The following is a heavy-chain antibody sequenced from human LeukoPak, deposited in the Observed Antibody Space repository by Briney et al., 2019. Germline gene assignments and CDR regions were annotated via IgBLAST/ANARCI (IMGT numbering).Heavy chain of an antibody. D-gene: IGHD6-13*01. V-gene: IGHV3-74*01. CDR1: GFTFSDYW. J-gene: IGHJ4*02. Sequence: PGGSLRLSCAASGFTFSDYWMHWVRQAPGKGLVWVSRINPDGSSASYADSVKGRFTISRDNAKNTLYLQMNSLRAEDTAVYYCATDTIAAARNSGDYWGQGTLVTVSS. CDR2: INPDGSSA. CDR3: ATDTIAAARNSGDY.